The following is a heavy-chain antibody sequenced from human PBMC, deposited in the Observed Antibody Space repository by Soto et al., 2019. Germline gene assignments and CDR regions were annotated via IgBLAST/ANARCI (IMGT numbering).Heavy chain of an antibody. CDR1: GGSFSGYD. D-gene: IGHD2-15*01. V-gene: IGHV4-34*01. CDR3: ARGPKETTVVTPTLDY. Sequence: PSETLSLTCAVYGGSFSGYDWSWIRQPPGKGLEWIGEINHSGSTNYNPSLKSRVTISVDTSKNQFSLKLSSVTAADTAVYYCARGPKETTVVTPTLDYWGQGTLVTVS. J-gene: IGHJ4*02. CDR2: INHSGST.